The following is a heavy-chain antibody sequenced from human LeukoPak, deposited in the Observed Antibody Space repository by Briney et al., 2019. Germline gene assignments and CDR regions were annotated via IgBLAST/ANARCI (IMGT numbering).Heavy chain of an antibody. J-gene: IGHJ6*03. CDR3: AGFSGYAFYYYYMDV. V-gene: IGHV4-61*02. CDR2: IYTSGST. Sequence: SETLSLTCTVSGGSISSGSYYWSWLRQPAGKGLEWVGRIYTSGSTNYNPSLKSRVTISVDTSKNQFSLKLSSVTAADTAVYYCAGFSGYAFYYYYMDVWGKGTTVTVSS. D-gene: IGHD5-12*01. CDR1: GGSISSGSYY.